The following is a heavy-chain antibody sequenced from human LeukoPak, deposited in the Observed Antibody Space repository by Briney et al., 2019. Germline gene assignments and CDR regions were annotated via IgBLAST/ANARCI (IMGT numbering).Heavy chain of an antibody. CDR3: ATDRVYRSSGRSWGFFDY. Sequence: ASVKVSCKASGYTFSSYGINWVRQAPGQGLEWMGGFDSENNKMVYSQKFQGRVTMTEDTSADTAYMELTSLRSEDTAVYFCATDRVYRSSGRSWGFFDYWGQGTLVIVSS. D-gene: IGHD6-19*01. V-gene: IGHV1-24*01. CDR2: FDSENNKM. J-gene: IGHJ4*02. CDR1: GYTFSSYG.